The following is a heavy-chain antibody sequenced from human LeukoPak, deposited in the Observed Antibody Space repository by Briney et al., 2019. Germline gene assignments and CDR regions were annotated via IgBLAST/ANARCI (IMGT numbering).Heavy chain of an antibody. CDR2: IYHSGST. Sequence: SETLSLTCTVSGYSISSGYYWGWIRQPPGKGLEWIGSIYHSGSTYYNPSLKSRVTISVDTSKNQFSLKLSSVTAADTAVYYCANIAVTTGYFDYWGQGTLVTVSS. D-gene: IGHD4-17*01. V-gene: IGHV4-38-2*02. CDR1: GYSISSGYY. J-gene: IGHJ4*02. CDR3: ANIAVTTGYFDY.